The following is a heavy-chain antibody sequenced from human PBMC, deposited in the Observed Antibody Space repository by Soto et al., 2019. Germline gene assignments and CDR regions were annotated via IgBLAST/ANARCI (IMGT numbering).Heavy chain of an antibody. CDR1: GGTFSSYA. CDR3: ARALGYCSGGSCYSGLIGY. D-gene: IGHD2-15*01. V-gene: IGHV1-69*13. J-gene: IGHJ4*02. Sequence: SVKVSCKASGGTFSSYAISWVRQAPGQGLEWMGGIIPIFGTANYAQKFQGRVTITADESTNTAYMELSSLRSEDTAVYYCARALGYCSGGSCYSGLIGYWGQGTMVTVYS. CDR2: IIPIFGTA.